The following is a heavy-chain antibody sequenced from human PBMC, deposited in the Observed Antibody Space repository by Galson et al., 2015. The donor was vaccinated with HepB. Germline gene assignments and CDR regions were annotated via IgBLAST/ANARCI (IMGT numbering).Heavy chain of an antibody. D-gene: IGHD6-19*01. Sequence: SLRLSCAASGFSVYSNYMNWVRQAPGKGLEWVSLIYSSSSSTNYADFVRGRFTISRDTSKNTVYLQMSRLRADDTAIYYCAKCGVLSSGWCNYIDPWGQGTLVTVSS. V-gene: IGHV3-53*01. CDR3: AKCGVLSSGWCNYIDP. J-gene: IGHJ5*02. CDR2: IYSSSSST. CDR1: GFSVYSNY.